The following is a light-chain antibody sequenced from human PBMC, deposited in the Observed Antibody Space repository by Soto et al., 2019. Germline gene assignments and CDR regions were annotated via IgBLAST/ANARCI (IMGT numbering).Light chain of an antibody. CDR1: QSVSSR. CDR2: GAS. J-gene: IGKJ5*01. Sequence: EIVLTQSSGTLSLSPGERATLSCRASQSVSSRLAWYQQKPGQAPRLLISGASSRATGIPDRFSGSGSGTDFTLTISRLEPEDFALYYCQQYVTSAVTFGQGTRLEIK. V-gene: IGKV3-20*01. CDR3: QQYVTSAVT.